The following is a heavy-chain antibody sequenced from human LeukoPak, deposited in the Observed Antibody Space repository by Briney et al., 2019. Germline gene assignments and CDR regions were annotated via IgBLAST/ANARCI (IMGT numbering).Heavy chain of an antibody. J-gene: IGHJ4*02. D-gene: IGHD3-10*01. CDR3: ARVFHYYGLGSYYNVPDY. CDR2: ISSSSSYI. Sequence: GXXLRLSCAASGFTFSSYSMNWVRQAPGKGLEWVSSISSSSSYIYYADSVKGRFTISRDNAKNSLYLQMNSLRAEDTAVYYCARVFHYYGLGSYYNVPDYWGQGTLVTVSS. V-gene: IGHV3-21*01. CDR1: GFTFSSYS.